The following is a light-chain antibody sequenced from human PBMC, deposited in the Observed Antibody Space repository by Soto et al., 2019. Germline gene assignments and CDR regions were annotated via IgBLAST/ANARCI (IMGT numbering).Light chain of an antibody. J-gene: IGLJ1*01. CDR1: SSDIGDSNY. CDR3: SSFRSSSTSYV. CDR2: DVS. V-gene: IGLV2-14*03. Sequence: QSALTQPASVSGSPGQSITISCTGTSSDIGDSNYVSWYQQHPGKAPKLVIYDVSNRPSGVSNRLSGSKSANTASLTISGLQAEDEADYYCSSFRSSSTSYVFGTGTKVNVL.